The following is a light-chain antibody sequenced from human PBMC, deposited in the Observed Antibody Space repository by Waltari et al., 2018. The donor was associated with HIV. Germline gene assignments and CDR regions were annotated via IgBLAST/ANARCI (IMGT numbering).Light chain of an antibody. V-gene: IGKV4-1*01. CDR1: QNILYKSDNKNY. CDR2: WAS. Sequence: DIVITQSPDPLAVSLGERATINCKSSQNILYKSDNKNYLAWYQQKPGQPPKLLISWASARESGVPDRFSGSGSGTDFTLTISSLQAEDVAVYYCQQYYSTPPRTFGQGTKVEIK. CDR3: QQYYSTPPRT. J-gene: IGKJ1*01.